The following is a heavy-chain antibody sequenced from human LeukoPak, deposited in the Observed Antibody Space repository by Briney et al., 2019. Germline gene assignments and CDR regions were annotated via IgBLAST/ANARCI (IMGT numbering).Heavy chain of an antibody. V-gene: IGHV3-53*04. D-gene: IGHD4-17*01. CDR1: GFTVSSNY. J-gene: IGHJ6*02. Sequence: GGSLRLSCAASGFTVSSNYMSWVRQAPGKGLEWVSVIYSGGSTYYADSVKGRFTISRHNSKNTLYLQMNSLRAEDTAVYYCAKEDEGYGDFYGMDVWGQGTTVTVSS. CDR2: IYSGGST. CDR3: AKEDEGYGDFYGMDV.